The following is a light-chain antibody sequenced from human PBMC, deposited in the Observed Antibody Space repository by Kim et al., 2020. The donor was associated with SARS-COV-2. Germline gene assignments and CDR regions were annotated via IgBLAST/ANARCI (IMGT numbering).Light chain of an antibody. Sequence: GGTGTLTCGLTSGSFATYYRPSWNQQTPGQAPRTLSYYTNSRSSGVPDRFSGSNIGKKAAHTITGAPADDESEYYCMLHMADGIWVFGGGPQLTVL. CDR3: MLHMADGIWV. J-gene: IGLJ3*02. CDR2: YTN. CDR1: SGSFATYYR. V-gene: IGLV8-61*01.